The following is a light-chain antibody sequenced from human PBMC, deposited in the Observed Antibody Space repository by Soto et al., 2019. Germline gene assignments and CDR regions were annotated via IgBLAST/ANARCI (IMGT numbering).Light chain of an antibody. CDR1: SSDVGGYSF. V-gene: IGLV2-8*01. CDR2: EVS. CDR3: SSYGGTDIVI. J-gene: IGLJ2*01. Sequence: QSVLTQPPSASGSPGQSVTISCTGTSSDVGGYSFVSWYQQHPGEAPKLIIYEVSRRPSGVPDRFSGSKSGNTAALAVSGLQADDEADYYCSSYGGTDIVIFGGGTKVTVL.